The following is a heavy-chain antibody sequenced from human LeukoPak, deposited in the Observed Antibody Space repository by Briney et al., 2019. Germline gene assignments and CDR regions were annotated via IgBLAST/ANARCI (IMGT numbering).Heavy chain of an antibody. Sequence: GESLQISCKGSGYSFTSYWIGWVRPLPGKGLEWMGIIYPGDCDTRYSPSFQGQVTISADKSISTAYLQWSSLKASDTAMSYCARLRRIVRHRSTVSPDAFDIWGQGTMVTVSS. CDR2: IYPGDCDT. D-gene: IGHD4-17*01. J-gene: IGHJ3*02. CDR3: ARLRRIVRHRSTVSPDAFDI. CDR1: GYSFTSYW. V-gene: IGHV5-51*01.